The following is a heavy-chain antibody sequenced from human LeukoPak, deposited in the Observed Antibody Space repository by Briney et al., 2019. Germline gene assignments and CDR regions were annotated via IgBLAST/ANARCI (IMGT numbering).Heavy chain of an antibody. J-gene: IGHJ4*02. CDR2: ISHSGST. D-gene: IGHD2-21*01. Sequence: SETLSLTCTVSGYSISSGYYWGWIRPPPGKGLEWIGIISHSGSTYYNPSLKSRVTISVDTSKNPFSLKLVSVTAADTAVYYCAKGAYADYWGQGTLVTVSS. CDR1: GYSISSGYY. CDR3: AKGAYADY. V-gene: IGHV4-38-2*02.